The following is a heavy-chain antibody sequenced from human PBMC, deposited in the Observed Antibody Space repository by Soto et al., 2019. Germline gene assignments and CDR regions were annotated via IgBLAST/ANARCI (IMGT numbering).Heavy chain of an antibody. J-gene: IGHJ6*02. Sequence: SETLSLTCPVSGGSISSYYWSLIRPPAGKGLEWIGRIYTSGSTNYNPSLKSRVTMSVDTSKNQFSLKLSSVTAADTAVYYCARDFGSSGYYYYGMDVWGQGTTVTVSS. D-gene: IGHD6-6*01. CDR3: ARDFGSSGYYYYGMDV. CDR2: IYTSGST. CDR1: GGSISSYY. V-gene: IGHV4-4*07.